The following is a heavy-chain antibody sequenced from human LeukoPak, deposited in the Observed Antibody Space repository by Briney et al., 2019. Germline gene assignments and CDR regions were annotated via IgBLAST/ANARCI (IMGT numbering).Heavy chain of an antibody. J-gene: IGHJ4*02. CDR2: ISGSGGST. CDR1: GFTFSSYW. Sequence: GGSLRLSCAASGFTFSSYWMSWVRQAPGKGLEWVSAISGSGGSTYYADSVKGRFTISRDNSKNTLYLQMNSLRAEDTAVYYCAKDKFNQPEGLFDYWGQGTLVTVSS. D-gene: IGHD2-2*01. CDR3: AKDKFNQPEGLFDY. V-gene: IGHV3-23*01.